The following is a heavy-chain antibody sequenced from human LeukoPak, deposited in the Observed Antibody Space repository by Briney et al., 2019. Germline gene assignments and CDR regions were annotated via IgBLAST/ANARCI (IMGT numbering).Heavy chain of an antibody. CDR3: ARDQGSGSYPDY. D-gene: IGHD1-26*01. Sequence: GGSLRLSCAASGFTFSDYYMSWIRRAPGKGLEWVSYISSSGSTIYYADSVKGRFTISRDNAKNSLYPQMNSLRAEDTAVYYCARDQGSGSYPDYWGQGTLVTVSS. V-gene: IGHV3-11*01. CDR2: ISSSGSTI. CDR1: GFTFSDYY. J-gene: IGHJ4*02.